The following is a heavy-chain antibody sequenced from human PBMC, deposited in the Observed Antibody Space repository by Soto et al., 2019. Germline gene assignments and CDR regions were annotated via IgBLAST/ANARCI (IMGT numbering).Heavy chain of an antibody. J-gene: IGHJ1*01. CDR2: ISWNSDTI. Sequence: EVQLVESGGGSVQPGRSLRLSCAASGFTFDEYAMQWVRQPPGKGLEWVSSISWNSDTIGYADSVKGRFTISRDNVKKSLYLQMNSLRAEDTALYYCAKVGGSGSYYQAYFHHWGQGTLVTVSS. V-gene: IGHV3-9*01. D-gene: IGHD3-10*01. CDR1: GFTFDEYA. CDR3: AKVGGSGSYYQAYFHH.